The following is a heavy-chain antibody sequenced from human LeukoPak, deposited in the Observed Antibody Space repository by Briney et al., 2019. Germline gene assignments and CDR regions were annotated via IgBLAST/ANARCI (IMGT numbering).Heavy chain of an antibody. J-gene: IGHJ6*02. CDR3: ARDPGDSSGYYLFYYYYGMDV. D-gene: IGHD3-22*01. V-gene: IGHV4-4*07. CDR2: IYTSGST. CDR1: GGSISSYY. Sequence: PSETLSLTCTVSGGSISSYYWSWIRQPAGKGLEWIGRIYTSGSTNYNPSLKSRVTMSVDTSKNQFSLKLSSVTAADTAVYYCARDPGDSSGYYLFYYYYGMDVWGQGTTVTVSS.